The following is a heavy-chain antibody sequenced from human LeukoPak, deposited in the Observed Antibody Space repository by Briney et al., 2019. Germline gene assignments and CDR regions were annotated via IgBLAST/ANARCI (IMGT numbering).Heavy chain of an antibody. V-gene: IGHV3-30*03. CDR3: VRDRLTGLMSTLTPA. CDR1: GFTFSSYG. Sequence: PGGSLRLSCAASGFTFSSYGMHWVRQAPGKGLEWVAVISYDGSNKYYADSVKGRFTISRDNDKKLLYLQMNSLRVEDTAVYYCVRDRLTGLMSTLTPAWGQGTLVTVSS. CDR2: ISYDGSNK. J-gene: IGHJ5*02. D-gene: IGHD4-11*01.